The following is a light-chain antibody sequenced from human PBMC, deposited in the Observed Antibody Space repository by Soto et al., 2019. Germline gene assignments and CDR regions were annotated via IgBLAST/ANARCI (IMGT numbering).Light chain of an antibody. CDR2: DAS. Sequence: DIQMTQSPSTVSASVGDGVTITCRASQSISTWLAWYQQKPGKAPKLLIYDASTLESGVPSGLSGSGSGTEFTLTISSLQPDDFATYYCQQYNSYPYTFGQGTKLEI. CDR3: QQYNSYPYT. V-gene: IGKV1-5*01. J-gene: IGKJ2*01. CDR1: QSISTW.